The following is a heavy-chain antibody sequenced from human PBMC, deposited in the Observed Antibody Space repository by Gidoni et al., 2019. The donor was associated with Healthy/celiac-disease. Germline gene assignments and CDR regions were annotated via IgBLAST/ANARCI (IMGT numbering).Heavy chain of an antibody. V-gene: IGHV1-18*01. D-gene: IGHD3-22*01. CDR1: GYTFTSYA. J-gene: IGHJ4*02. CDR2: ISAYNGNT. CDR3: ARVEPDTYYYDSSGWWFFDY. Sequence: QVQLVQSGAEVKKLGASVKVSCKASGYTFTSYAIRWVRPAPGQGLEWRGWISAYNGNTNYAQKLQGRVTMTTDTSTSTAYMELRSLRSDDTAVYYCARVEPDTYYYDSSGWWFFDYWGQGTLVTVSS.